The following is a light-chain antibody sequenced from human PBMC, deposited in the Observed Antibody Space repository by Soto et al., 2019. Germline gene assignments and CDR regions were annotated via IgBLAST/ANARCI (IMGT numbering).Light chain of an antibody. V-gene: IGLV2-23*01. CDR2: EGH. J-gene: IGLJ1*01. CDR3: CLCVGSYTFV. CDR1: SGCGGSFSL. Sequence: QSVGAKPASVSGSPGQSITIYCTGTSGCGGSFSLVSWYQQHPGKAPKVMISEGHRRPSGVPDRFSGSTSVNSASLTISVPQSDDEADCYCCLCVGSYTFVFGTRTKVTV.